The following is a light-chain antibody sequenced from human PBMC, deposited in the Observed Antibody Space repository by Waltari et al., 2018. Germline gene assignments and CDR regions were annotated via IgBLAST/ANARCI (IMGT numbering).Light chain of an antibody. CDR3: QQFNSHPYT. J-gene: IGKJ2*01. V-gene: IGKV1-9*01. Sequence: IQLTQSPSSLSASVGDRVTITCRASQGISSYLAWYQQKPGKAPKLLIYAASTLQSGVPSRVSGSGSGSDFTLTISSLQPEDFAIYFCQQFNSHPYTFGQGTKLEI. CDR2: AAS. CDR1: QGISSY.